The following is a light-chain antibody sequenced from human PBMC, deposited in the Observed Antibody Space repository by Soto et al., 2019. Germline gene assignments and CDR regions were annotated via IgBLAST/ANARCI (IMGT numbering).Light chain of an antibody. CDR1: SFNIGAGYD. J-gene: IGLJ1*01. CDR2: GNT. V-gene: IGLV1-40*01. Sequence: QSVVTQPPSVSGAPGQRVTISCTGTSFNIGAGYDVHWYQHLPGTAPKLLIYGNTIRPSGVPDRFSGSKSGTSASLAITGLQAEDEADYYCQSYDRSLRGYVFGTGTQLTVL. CDR3: QSYDRSLRGYV.